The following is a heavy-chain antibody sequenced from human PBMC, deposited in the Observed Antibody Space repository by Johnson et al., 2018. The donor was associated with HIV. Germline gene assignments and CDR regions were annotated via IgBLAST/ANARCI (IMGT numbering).Heavy chain of an antibody. D-gene: IGHD6-19*01. CDR2: ISYDASNK. Sequence: QVQLVESGGGVVQPGRSLRLSCAASGFSFSSYGMHWVRQAPGKGLEWVAVISYDASNKYYGDSVKGRFTISRDNSKKKVFLQMNSLRHDDTAVYYCVRDVGSSGWYDSLVTDMWGQGTMVTVST. V-gene: IGHV3-30*19. CDR1: GFSFSSYG. CDR3: VRDVGSSGWYDSLVTDM. J-gene: IGHJ3*02.